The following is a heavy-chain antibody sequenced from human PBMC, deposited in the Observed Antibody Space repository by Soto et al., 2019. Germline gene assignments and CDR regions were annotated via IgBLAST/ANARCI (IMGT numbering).Heavy chain of an antibody. CDR3: AKDHSSRGYYMDV. CDR2: IWYDGSNK. J-gene: IGHJ6*03. D-gene: IGHD6-19*01. Sequence: GGSLRLSCAASGFTFSRYGMHWVRQAPGKGLEWVAIIWYDGSNKYYADSVKGRFTISRDNSKNTLYLQMNSLRAEDTAVYYCAKDHSSRGYYMDVWGQGTTVTVSS. CDR1: GFTFSRYG. V-gene: IGHV3-33*06.